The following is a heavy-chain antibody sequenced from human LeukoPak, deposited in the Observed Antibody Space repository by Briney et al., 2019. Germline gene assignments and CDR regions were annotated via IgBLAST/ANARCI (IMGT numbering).Heavy chain of an antibody. D-gene: IGHD6-13*01. V-gene: IGHV3-30-3*01. Sequence: GGSLRLSCAASGFTFSSYAMPRVRQAPGKGLEWVAVISYDGSNKYYADSVKGRFTISRDNSKNTLYLQMNSLRAEDTAVYYCARDNGAAAPFDYWGQGTLVTVSS. CDR1: GFTFSSYA. CDR2: ISYDGSNK. CDR3: ARDNGAAAPFDY. J-gene: IGHJ4*02.